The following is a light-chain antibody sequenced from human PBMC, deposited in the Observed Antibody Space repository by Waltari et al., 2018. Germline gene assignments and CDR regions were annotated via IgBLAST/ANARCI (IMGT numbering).Light chain of an antibody. CDR1: QSISSW. Sequence: DIQMTQSPSTLSASVGDRVTITCRASQSISSWLAWYQQKPGKAPKPLIYKASSLESGVPSRFSGSGSGTEFTLTISSLQPDDFATYYCQQYNSYSWTFGQGNKVEIK. J-gene: IGKJ1*01. CDR2: KAS. CDR3: QQYNSYSWT. V-gene: IGKV1-5*03.